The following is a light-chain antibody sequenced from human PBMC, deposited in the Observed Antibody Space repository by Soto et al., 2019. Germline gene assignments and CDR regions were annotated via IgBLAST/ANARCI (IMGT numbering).Light chain of an antibody. Sequence: IVLTQSPGTLSLSPGERATLSCRASQSVSSSYLAWYQQKPGQAPRLLIYGASSRATGIPDRFSVSGSGTDCALTISSLEPDDLAVYYCQQYVSSPPWTFGEGPKVEIK. CDR2: GAS. J-gene: IGKJ1*01. CDR1: QSVSSSY. CDR3: QQYVSSPPWT. V-gene: IGKV3-20*01.